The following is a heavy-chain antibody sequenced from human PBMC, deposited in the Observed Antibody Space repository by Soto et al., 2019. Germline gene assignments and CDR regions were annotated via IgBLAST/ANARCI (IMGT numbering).Heavy chain of an antibody. Sequence: GASVKVSCKASGYTFTSYDIIWVRQATGQGLEWMGWVNPSTGNTDSAEKFQGRLTMTMNTSISTVYMELSSLSFEDTAVYYCARGRIIVAGGFDPWGQGTLVTVSS. J-gene: IGHJ5*02. CDR1: GYTFTSYD. CDR2: VNPSTGNT. D-gene: IGHD6-19*01. CDR3: ARGRIIVAGGFDP. V-gene: IGHV1-8*01.